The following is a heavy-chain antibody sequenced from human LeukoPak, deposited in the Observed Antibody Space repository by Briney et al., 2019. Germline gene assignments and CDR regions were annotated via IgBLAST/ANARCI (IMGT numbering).Heavy chain of an antibody. CDR2: ISWNSGSI. V-gene: IGHV3-9*01. CDR1: GVLLDDYA. J-gene: IGHJ4*02. D-gene: IGHD6-19*01. Sequence: SLRLFCCAPGVLLDDYAMQRGRPAPGEGLEWGLGISWNSGSIGYADSVKGRFTISRDNAKNSLYLQMNSLRAEDTALYYCAKDVGSGWYQNTFDYWGQGTLVTVSS. CDR3: AKDVGSGWYQNTFDY.